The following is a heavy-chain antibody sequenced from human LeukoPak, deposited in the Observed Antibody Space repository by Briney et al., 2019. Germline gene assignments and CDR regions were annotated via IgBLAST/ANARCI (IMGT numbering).Heavy chain of an antibody. CDR3: ARPLPLELQGAFDI. J-gene: IGHJ3*02. CDR1: GFTFSSYA. D-gene: IGHD1-7*01. V-gene: IGHV3-30-3*01. CDR2: ISYDGSNK. Sequence: PGRSLRLSCAASGFTFSSYAMHWVRQAPGKGLEWVAVISYDGSNKYYADSVKGRFTISRDNSKNTLYLQMNSLRAEDTAVYYCARPLPLELQGAFDIWGQGTMVTVSS.